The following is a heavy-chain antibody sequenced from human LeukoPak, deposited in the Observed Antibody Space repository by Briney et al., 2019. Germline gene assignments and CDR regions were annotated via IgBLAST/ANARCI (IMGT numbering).Heavy chain of an antibody. V-gene: IGHV3-23*01. Sequence: GGSLRLSCAASGFTFSSYVLSWVRQAPGKGLEWVSTISSSGDTTYYAASVKGRFTISRDNSNNTLYLHMNSLRAEDTAVYYCTRRSGTYYHGFDYWGQGTLVTVSS. CDR1: GFTFSSYV. J-gene: IGHJ4*02. CDR3: TRRSGTYYHGFDY. CDR2: ISSSGDTT. D-gene: IGHD3-10*01.